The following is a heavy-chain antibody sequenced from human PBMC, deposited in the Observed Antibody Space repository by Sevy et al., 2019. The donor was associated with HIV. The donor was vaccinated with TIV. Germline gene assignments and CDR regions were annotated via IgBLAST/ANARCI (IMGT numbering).Heavy chain of an antibody. V-gene: IGHV1-2*06. D-gene: IGHD1-7*01. CDR1: GYTFTGYY. CDR2: INPNSGGT. Sequence: ASVKVSCKASGYTFTGYYMHWVRQAPGQGLEWMGRINPNSGGTNYAQKFQGRVTMTRDTSISTAYMELSRLRSDDTAVYYWARALWGGELRYWFDPWGQGTLVTVSS. CDR3: ARALWGGELRYWFDP. J-gene: IGHJ5*02.